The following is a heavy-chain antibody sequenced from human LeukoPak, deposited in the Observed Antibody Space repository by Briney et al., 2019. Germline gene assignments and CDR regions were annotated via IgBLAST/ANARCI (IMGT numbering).Heavy chain of an antibody. V-gene: IGHV1-69*06. J-gene: IGHJ4*02. Sequence: WASVKVSCKASGGTFSSYAISWVRQAPGQGLEWMGGIIPIFGTANYAQKFQGRVTITADKSTSTAYMELSSLRSEDTAVYYCARVGRIGGLRFNYWGQGTLVTVSS. CDR1: GGTFSSYA. D-gene: IGHD3-10*01. CDR3: ARVGRIGGLRFNY. CDR2: IIPIFGTA.